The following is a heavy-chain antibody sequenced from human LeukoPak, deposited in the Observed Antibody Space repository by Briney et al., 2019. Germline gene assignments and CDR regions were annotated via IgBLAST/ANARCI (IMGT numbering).Heavy chain of an antibody. CDR2: IYYSGST. CDR1: GGSISSSSYY. J-gene: IGHJ4*02. D-gene: IGHD1-1*01. V-gene: IGHV4-39*01. Sequence: PSETLSPTRTVSGGSISSSSYYWGWIRQPPGKGLEWIESIYYSGSTYYNPSLKSRVTISVDTSKNQFSLKLSSVTAADTAVYYCARFDLEWRVDYWGQGTLVTVSS. CDR3: ARFDLEWRVDY.